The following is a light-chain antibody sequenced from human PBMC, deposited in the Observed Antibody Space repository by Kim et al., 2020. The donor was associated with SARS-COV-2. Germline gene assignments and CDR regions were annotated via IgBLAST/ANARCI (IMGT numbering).Light chain of an antibody. CDR1: KLGDKY. V-gene: IGLV3-1*01. CDR2: QDT. Sequence: SYELTQPPSVSVSPGQTASITCSGDKLGDKYACWYQQKAGQSPVLVIYQDTKRPSGIPERFSGSNSGNTATLTISETQAMDEADYYCQAWDSSTAVFGGGTQLTVL. J-gene: IGLJ3*02. CDR3: QAWDSSTAV.